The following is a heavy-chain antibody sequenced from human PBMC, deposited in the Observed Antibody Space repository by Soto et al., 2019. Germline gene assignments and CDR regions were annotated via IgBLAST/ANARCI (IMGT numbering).Heavy chain of an antibody. CDR1: GFTFNTYS. CDR2: IWYDGTQK. D-gene: IGHD4-17*01. V-gene: IGHV3-33*01. J-gene: IGHJ4*02. Sequence: QVQLEESGGGVVQPGRSLRLSCEASGFTFNTYSMHWVRQPPGKGLEWLAAIWYDGTQKYYADSVKGRFIISRDNSKKTLYLEMNSLRAEDTAVYYCARAGGTTVTGLWHFDSLGQGPLVTVSS. CDR3: ARAGGTTVTGLWHFDS.